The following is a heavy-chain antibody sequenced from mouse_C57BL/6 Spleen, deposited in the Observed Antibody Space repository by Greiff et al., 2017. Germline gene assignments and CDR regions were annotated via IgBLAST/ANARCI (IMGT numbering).Heavy chain of an antibody. J-gene: IGHJ2*01. Sequence: EVQGVESGGGLVKPGGSLKLSCAASGFTFSSYTMSWVRQTPEKRLEWVATISGGGGNTYYPDSVKGRFTISRDNAKNTLYLQMSSLRSEDTALYYCARHYDYDVFDYWGQGTTLTVSS. CDR3: ARHYDYDVFDY. CDR1: GFTFSSYT. CDR2: ISGGGGNT. V-gene: IGHV5-9*01. D-gene: IGHD2-4*01.